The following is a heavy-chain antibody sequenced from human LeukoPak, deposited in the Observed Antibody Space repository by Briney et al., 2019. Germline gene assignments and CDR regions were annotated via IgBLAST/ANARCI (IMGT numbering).Heavy chain of an antibody. D-gene: IGHD6-19*01. CDR2: NSGGSS. V-gene: IGHV3-23*01. Sequence: PGGSLRLSCAASGFTFSTYGVYWVRQAPGKGLEWVSSNSGGSSYYADSVKGRFTISRDNSKNTLYLQMNSLRAEDTAVYYCASWPVGWYGEDSWGQGTLVTVSS. CDR1: GFTFSTYG. CDR3: ASWPVGWYGEDS. J-gene: IGHJ4*02.